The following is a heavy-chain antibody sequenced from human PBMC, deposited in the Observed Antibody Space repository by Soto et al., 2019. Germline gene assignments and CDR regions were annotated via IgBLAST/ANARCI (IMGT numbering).Heavy chain of an antibody. CDR1: GYTFTSYG. D-gene: IGHD3-22*01. CDR3: ARDGGTYYYDSSGYYRFDY. CDR2: ISAYNGNT. J-gene: IGHJ4*02. Sequence: GASVKVSCKASGYTFTSYGISWVRQAPGQGLEWMGWISAYNGNTNYAQKLQGRATMTTDTSTSTAYMELRSLRSDDTAVYYCARDGGTYYYDSSGYYRFDYWGQGTLVTVSS. V-gene: IGHV1-18*01.